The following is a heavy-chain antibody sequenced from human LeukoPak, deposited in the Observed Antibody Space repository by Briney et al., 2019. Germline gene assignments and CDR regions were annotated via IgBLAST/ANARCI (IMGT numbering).Heavy chain of an antibody. Sequence: SETLSLTCIVSGYSISSGYYWGWIRQPPGKGLEWIGSIYHSGSTNYNPSLKSRVTISVDTSKNQFSLKLSPVTAADTAVYYCARGLDYGSGSYAIFDYWGQGTLVTVSS. CDR1: GYSISSGYY. J-gene: IGHJ4*02. V-gene: IGHV4-38-2*02. CDR3: ARGLDYGSGSYAIFDY. CDR2: IYHSGST. D-gene: IGHD3-10*01.